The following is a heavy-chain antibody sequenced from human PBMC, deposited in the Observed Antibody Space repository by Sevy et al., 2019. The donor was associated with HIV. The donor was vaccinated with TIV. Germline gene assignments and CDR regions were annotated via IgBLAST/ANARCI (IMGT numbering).Heavy chain of an antibody. V-gene: IGHV3-15*07. CDR1: GFTFSNAW. CDR2: IKSKTDGGTT. CDR3: TTDVTIFGVVTLRYYFDY. D-gene: IGHD3-3*01. Sequence: GGFLRLSCAASGFTFSNAWMNWVRQAPGKGLEWVGRIKSKTDGGTTDYAAPVKGRFTISRDDSKNTLYLQMNSLKTEDAAVYYCTTDVTIFGVVTLRYYFDYWGQGSLVTVSS. J-gene: IGHJ4*02.